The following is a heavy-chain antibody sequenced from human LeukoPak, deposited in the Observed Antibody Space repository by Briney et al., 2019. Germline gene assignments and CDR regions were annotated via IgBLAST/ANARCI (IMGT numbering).Heavy chain of an antibody. Sequence: GGSLRLSCAASGFSFSSYAMSWVRQAPGKGLEWVSAISGSGGSTYYADSVRGRFTISRDNSKNTLYLQMNSLRAEDTAVYYCAKPLTQYLTYYYGSGIDPWGQGTLVTVSS. V-gene: IGHV3-23*01. CDR2: ISGSGGST. CDR1: GFSFSSYA. CDR3: AKPLTQYLTYYYGSGIDP. D-gene: IGHD3-10*01. J-gene: IGHJ5*02.